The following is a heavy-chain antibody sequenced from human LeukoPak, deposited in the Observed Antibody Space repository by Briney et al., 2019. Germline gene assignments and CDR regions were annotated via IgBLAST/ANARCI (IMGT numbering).Heavy chain of an antibody. CDR3: AKTSRRNSAYDSPFDS. CDR1: GFTFSTYA. J-gene: IGHJ4*02. Sequence: GGSLRLSCVVSGFTFSTYAMSWVRQAPGKGLEWVSAVRGSGSDTYYADSVKGRFTISRDNSRNTLYLQMNSLRAEDTAIYYWAKTSRRNSAYDSPFDSWGQGTLVTVSS. V-gene: IGHV3-23*01. D-gene: IGHD5-12*01. CDR2: VRGSGSDT.